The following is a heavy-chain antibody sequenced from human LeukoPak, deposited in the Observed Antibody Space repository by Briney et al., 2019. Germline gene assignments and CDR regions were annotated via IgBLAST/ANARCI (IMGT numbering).Heavy chain of an antibody. Sequence: GGSLRLSCAASGFTFNNYAMTWVRQAPGKGLEWVSAISGSGGSTYYADSVKGRFTISRDNSKSTLYLQMNSLRAEDTAVYYCAPLELAAYGFDPWGQGTLVTVSS. J-gene: IGHJ5*02. CDR2: ISGSGGST. D-gene: IGHD2-15*01. CDR3: APLELAAYGFDP. CDR1: GFTFNNYA. V-gene: IGHV3-23*01.